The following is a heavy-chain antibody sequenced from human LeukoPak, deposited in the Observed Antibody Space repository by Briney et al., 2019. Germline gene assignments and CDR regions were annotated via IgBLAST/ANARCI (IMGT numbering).Heavy chain of an antibody. CDR3: ARHSVPSCSSTSCYHYYYYGMDV. CDR2: IYPGDSET. D-gene: IGHD2-2*01. J-gene: IGHJ6*02. Sequence: GESLKISCKGSGYSFTGYWIAWVRQMPGKGLEWMGIIYPGDSETRYSLSFQGQVTISADKSISTAYLQWSSLKASDTAMYYCARHSVPSCSSTSCYHYYYYGMDVWGQGTTVTVSS. CDR1: GYSFTGYW. V-gene: IGHV5-51*01.